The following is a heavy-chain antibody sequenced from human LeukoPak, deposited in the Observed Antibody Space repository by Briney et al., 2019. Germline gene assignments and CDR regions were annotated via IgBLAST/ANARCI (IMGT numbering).Heavy chain of an antibody. V-gene: IGHV1-69*05. J-gene: IGHJ6*03. D-gene: IGHD5-12*01. CDR1: GGTFSSYA. CDR3: ARGNTSDIVATIPRYYYYMDV. Sequence: ASVKVSCKASGGTFSSYAISWVRQAPGQGLEWMGGIIPIFGTANYAKKFQGRVTITTDESTSTAYMELSSLRSEDTAVYYCARGNTSDIVATIPRYYYYMDVWGKGTTVTVSS. CDR2: IIPIFGTA.